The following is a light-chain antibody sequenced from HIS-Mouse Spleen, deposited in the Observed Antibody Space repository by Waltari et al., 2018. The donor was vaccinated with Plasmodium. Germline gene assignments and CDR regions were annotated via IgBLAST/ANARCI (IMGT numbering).Light chain of an antibody. CDR1: SSDVGSYHL. V-gene: IGLV2-23*01. CDR2: EGS. J-gene: IGLJ1*01. Sequence: QSALTQPASVSGSPGQSITISCTGTSSDVGSYHLVPWYPQHPGKAPKLIIYEGSKRPSGVSNRFSGSKSGNTASLTISGLQAEDEADYYCCSYAGSYTYVFGTGTKVTVL. CDR3: CSYAGSYTYV.